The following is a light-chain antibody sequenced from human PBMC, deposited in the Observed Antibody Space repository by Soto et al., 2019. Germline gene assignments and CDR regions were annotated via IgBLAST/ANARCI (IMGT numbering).Light chain of an antibody. CDR1: QPVNNN. J-gene: IGKJ5*01. CDR3: QQYEKWPPSIT. CDR2: GAS. Sequence: IVMTQSPDTLSVSPGDRATLSCRASQPVNNNLAWYQHKPGQAPRLLIYGASTRATGISARFSGGGSGTEFTLPISSMQSEDFAVYYCQQYEKWPPSITFGQGTRLEIK. V-gene: IGKV3-15*01.